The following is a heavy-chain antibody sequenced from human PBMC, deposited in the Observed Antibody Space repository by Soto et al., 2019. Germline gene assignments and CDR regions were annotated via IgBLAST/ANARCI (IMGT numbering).Heavy chain of an antibody. CDR2: ISSSSSYI. CDR3: ARPNSGYYYGMDV. V-gene: IGHV3-21*04. D-gene: IGHD1-26*01. CDR1: GFTFSSYS. Sequence: GGSLRLSCAASGFTFSSYSMNWVRQAPGKGLEWVSSISSSSSYIYYADSVKGRFTISRDNAKNSLYPQMNSLRAEDTAVYYFARPNSGYYYGMDVWGQGTTVTVPS. J-gene: IGHJ6*02.